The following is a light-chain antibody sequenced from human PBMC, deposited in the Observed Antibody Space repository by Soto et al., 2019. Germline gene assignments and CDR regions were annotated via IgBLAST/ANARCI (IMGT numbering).Light chain of an antibody. V-gene: IGLV2-14*03. J-gene: IGLJ1*01. CDR2: DVS. Sequence: QSVRTQPASVSGSPGQSITISCTGTSSDVGDYNYVSWYQQHPGKAPKLMIYDVSNRPSGVSNRFSGSKSGNTASLTISGLQAEDEADYYCSSFTSSSTLVFGTGTKVTVL. CDR1: SSDVGDYNY. CDR3: SSFTSSSTLV.